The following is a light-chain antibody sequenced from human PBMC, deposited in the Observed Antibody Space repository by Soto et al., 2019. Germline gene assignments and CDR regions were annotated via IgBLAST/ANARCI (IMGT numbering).Light chain of an antibody. V-gene: IGKV3-15*01. CDR1: ETVATN. Sequence: VMTQSPATLSVSPGERATLSCWASETVATNLAWYQQKPGQAPRLLISGASTRAAGISDRFRGSGSGTEFTLTISSLRSEDSAIYYCQQYFEWPPMTFWQGTKV. J-gene: IGKJ1*01. CDR3: QQYFEWPPMT. CDR2: GAS.